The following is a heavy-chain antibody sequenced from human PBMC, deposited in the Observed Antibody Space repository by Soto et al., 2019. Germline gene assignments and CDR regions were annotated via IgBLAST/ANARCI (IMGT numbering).Heavy chain of an antibody. CDR1: GGSFSGYY. J-gene: IGHJ4*02. CDR2: INHSGST. V-gene: IGHV4-34*01. D-gene: IGHD5-12*01. CDR3: ARLRGYSGYDKIYYFDY. Sequence: SETLSLTCAVYGGSFSGYYWSWIRQPPRKGLEWIGEINHSGSTNYNPSLKSRVTTSVDTSKNQFSLKLSSVTAADTAVYYCARLRGYSGYDKIYYFDYWGQGTLVTVSS.